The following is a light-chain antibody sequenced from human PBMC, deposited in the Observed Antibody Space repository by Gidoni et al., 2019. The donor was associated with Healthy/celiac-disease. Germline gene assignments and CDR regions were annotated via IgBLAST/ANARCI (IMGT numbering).Light chain of an antibody. Sequence: EIVLTKSPATLSLSPGDTATLSCRASHSVSSYLAWYQQKPGQAPSLLIYDASNRATGIPARFSGSGSGTDFSLIISSLEPEDFAVYYCQQRSNWPRLTFXGXTKVEIK. J-gene: IGKJ4*01. CDR1: HSVSSY. V-gene: IGKV3-11*01. CDR3: QQRSNWPRLT. CDR2: DAS.